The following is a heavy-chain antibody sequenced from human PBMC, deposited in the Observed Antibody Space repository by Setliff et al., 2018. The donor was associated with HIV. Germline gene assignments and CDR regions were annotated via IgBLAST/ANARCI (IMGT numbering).Heavy chain of an antibody. V-gene: IGHV3-13*01. CDR2: IGTAGDT. CDR3: AKDVNPFFAMDV. Sequence: GESLKISCAASGFTFSGYDMHWVRQATGRGLEWVSTIGTAGDTYYPGSVKGRFTISRENAKNSLYLQMNSLRAGDTAVYYCAKDVNPFFAMDVWGQGTTVTVS. CDR1: GFTFSGYD. J-gene: IGHJ6*02.